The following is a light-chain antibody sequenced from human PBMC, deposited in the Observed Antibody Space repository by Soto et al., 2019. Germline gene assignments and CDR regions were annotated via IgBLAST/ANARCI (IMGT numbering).Light chain of an antibody. V-gene: IGKV1-5*01. J-gene: IGKJ1*01. CDR3: QQSYSSPPT. CDR2: DAS. CDR1: QSVSNW. Sequence: GDRVTIACRASQSVSNWLAWYQQKPGKAPKLLIYDASSLESGVPSRFSGSGSGTEYTLTISSLQPEDSATYYCQQSYSSPPTFGQGTKVDTK.